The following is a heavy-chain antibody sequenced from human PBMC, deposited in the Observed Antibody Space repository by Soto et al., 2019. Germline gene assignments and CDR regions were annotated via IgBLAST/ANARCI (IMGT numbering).Heavy chain of an antibody. CDR2: ISYDGSNK. Sequence: QVQLVESGGGVVQPGRSLRLSCAASGFTFSSYAMHWVRQAPGKGLEWVAVISYDGSNKYYADSVKGRFTISRDNSKNTLYLQMNSLRAEDTAVYYWAREAGYSSGWFDPWGQGTLVTVSS. CDR1: GFTFSSYA. V-gene: IGHV3-30-3*01. D-gene: IGHD6-19*01. CDR3: AREAGYSSGWFDP. J-gene: IGHJ5*02.